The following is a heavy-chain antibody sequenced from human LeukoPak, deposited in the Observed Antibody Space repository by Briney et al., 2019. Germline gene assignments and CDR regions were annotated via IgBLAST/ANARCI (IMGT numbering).Heavy chain of an antibody. D-gene: IGHD6-13*01. V-gene: IGHV4-34*01. CDR1: GGSFSGYY. Sequence: TETLSLTCAVYGGSFSGYYWSWIRQPPGKGLEWIGEINHSGSTNYNPSLKSRVTISVDTSKNQFSLKLSSVTAADTAVYYCARVFKQQLTDWGQGTLVTVSS. CDR2: INHSGST. CDR3: ARVFKQQLTD. J-gene: IGHJ4*02.